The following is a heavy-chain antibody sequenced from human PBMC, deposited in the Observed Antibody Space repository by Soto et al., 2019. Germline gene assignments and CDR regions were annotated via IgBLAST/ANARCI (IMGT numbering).Heavy chain of an antibody. CDR3: ARDVSPGSRSVYRDAFDI. J-gene: IGHJ3*02. Sequence: EVQLVESGGGLVQPGGSLRLSCAASGFTFSNYWMTWVRQAPGKGLEWVANIKRDGSERSYLDSVRGRFTVSRDNAKNSLYLQMDSLRAEDTALYCCARDVSPGSRSVYRDAFDIWGQGTMVTVSS. CDR2: IKRDGSER. V-gene: IGHV3-7*05. D-gene: IGHD6-13*01. CDR1: GFTFSNYW.